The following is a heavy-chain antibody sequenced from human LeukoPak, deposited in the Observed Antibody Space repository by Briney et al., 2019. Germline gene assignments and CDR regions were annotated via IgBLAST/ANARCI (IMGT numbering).Heavy chain of an antibody. CDR2: IYYSGST. V-gene: IGHV4-61*01. J-gene: IGHJ4*02. D-gene: IGHD3-10*01. Sequence: PSETLSLTCTVSGGSVSSGSYYWGWIRRPPGKGLEWIGYIYYSGSTNYNPSLKSRVTISVDTSKNQFSLKLSSVTAADTAVYYCARSRGGDYFDYWGQGTLVTVSS. CDR1: GGSVSSGSYY. CDR3: ARSRGGDYFDY.